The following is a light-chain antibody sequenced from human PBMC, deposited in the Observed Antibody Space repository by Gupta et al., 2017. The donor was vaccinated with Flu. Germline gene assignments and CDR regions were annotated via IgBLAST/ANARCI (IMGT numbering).Light chain of an antibody. CDR3: QRYSGRPPHT. J-gene: IGKJ2*01. CDR2: GAS. CDR1: QSVSSSY. Sequence: EIVLTQSPGTLSLSPGEKTTLSCRASQSVSSSYLAWYQQTPGQAPRLLIYGASRRATGIPDRFSGSGIETDFTLTISRREPEDFGVYYCQRYSGRPPHTFGQGTKVEIK. V-gene: IGKV3-20*01.